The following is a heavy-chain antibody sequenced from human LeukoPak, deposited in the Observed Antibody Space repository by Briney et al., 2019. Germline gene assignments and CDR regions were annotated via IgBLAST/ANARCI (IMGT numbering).Heavy chain of an antibody. D-gene: IGHD4-23*01. CDR1: GGTFSSYA. CDR2: IIPMFGTA. CDR3: ARAMTTVVTDDAFDI. V-gene: IGHV1-69*06. J-gene: IGHJ3*02. Sequence: SVKVSCKASGGTFSSYAISWVRQAPGQGLEWMGGIIPMFGTANYAQKFQGRVTITADKSTSTAYMELSSLRSEDTAVYYCARAMTTVVTDDAFDIWGQGTMVTVSS.